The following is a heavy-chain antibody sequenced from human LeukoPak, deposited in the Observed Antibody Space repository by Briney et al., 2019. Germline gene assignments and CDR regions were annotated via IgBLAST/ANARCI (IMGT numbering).Heavy chain of an antibody. CDR1: GYSFTTYW. CDR3: ARNQGRMDV. V-gene: IGHV5-51*01. CDR2: ISPGDFDT. J-gene: IGHJ6*02. Sequence: GESLKISCKGSGYSFTTYWVAWVRQMPGKGLEWMGMISPGDFDTRYSPSFKGQVTISADKSVSTAYLQWSSLKASDTAIYYCARNQGRMDVWGQGTTVTVSS.